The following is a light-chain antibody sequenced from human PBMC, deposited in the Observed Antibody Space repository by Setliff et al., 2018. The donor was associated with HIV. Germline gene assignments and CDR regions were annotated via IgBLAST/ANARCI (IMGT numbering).Light chain of an antibody. J-gene: IGLJ1*01. CDR1: SSYIGGYNY. Sequence: QSVLAQPASVSGSPGQSITIPCTGTSSYIGGYNYVSWYQKYPDKAPKLIIYDVTNRPSGVSDRFSGSKSGNTASLTISGLQAEDEADYFCCSYTIGNTLYGFGPGTKVTVL. CDR2: DVT. CDR3: CSYTIGNTLYG. V-gene: IGLV2-14*03.